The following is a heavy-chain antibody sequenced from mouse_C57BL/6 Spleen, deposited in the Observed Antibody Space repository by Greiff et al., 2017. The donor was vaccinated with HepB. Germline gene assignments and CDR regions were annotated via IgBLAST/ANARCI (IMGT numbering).Heavy chain of an antibody. CDR3: ARAKGMGPWFAY. CDR2: ISYDGSN. CDR1: GYSITSGYY. V-gene: IGHV3-6*01. Sequence: DVKLQESGPGLVKPSQSLSLTCSVTGYSITSGYYWNWIRQFPGNKLEWMGYISYDGSNNYNPSLKNRISITRDTTKNQFFLKLNSVTTEDTDTYYCARAKGMGPWFAYWGQGTLVTVSA. D-gene: IGHD4-1*01. J-gene: IGHJ3*01.